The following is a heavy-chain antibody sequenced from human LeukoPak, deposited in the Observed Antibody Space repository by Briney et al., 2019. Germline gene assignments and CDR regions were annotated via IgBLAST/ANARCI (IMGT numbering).Heavy chain of an antibody. J-gene: IGHJ4*02. CDR1: GGSISSYY. V-gene: IGHV4-4*07. D-gene: IGHD2-15*01. CDR3: ASRNYSNTRSYYFDY. CDR2: IYTSGST. Sequence: SETLSLTCTVSGGSISSYYWSWIRQPAGKGLEWIGRIYTSGSTNYNPSLKSRVTMSVDTSKNQFSLKLSSVTAADTAVYYCASRNYSNTRSYYFDYWGQGTLVTVSS.